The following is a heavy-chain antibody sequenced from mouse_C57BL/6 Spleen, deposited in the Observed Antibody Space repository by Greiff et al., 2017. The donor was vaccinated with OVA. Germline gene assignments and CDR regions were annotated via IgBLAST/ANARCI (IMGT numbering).Heavy chain of an antibody. CDR3: ARSGYDGYYV. V-gene: IGHV1-55*01. D-gene: IGHD2-3*01. CDR1: GYTFTSYW. J-gene: IGHJ2*01. CDR2: ISNGSGST. Sequence: VQLQQPGAELVKPGASVKLSCKASGYTFTSYWITWVKQRPGQGLEWIGDISNGSGSTYYNEKFKSKATLTVDTTSSTAYMQLSSLTSEDSAVYYRARSGYDGYYVWGQGTTLTVSA.